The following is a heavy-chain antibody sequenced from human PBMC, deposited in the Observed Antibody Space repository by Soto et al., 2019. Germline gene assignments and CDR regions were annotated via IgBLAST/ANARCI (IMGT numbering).Heavy chain of an antibody. D-gene: IGHD6-13*01. CDR1: GYTFTGYY. CDR2: INPNSGGT. Sequence: ASVKVSCKASGYTFTGYYMHWVRQAPGQGLEWMGWINPNSGGTNYAQKFQGWVTMTRDTSISTAYMELSRLRSDDTAVYYCAREVPTAAAGPRFDYWGQGTLVTVS. V-gene: IGHV1-2*04. CDR3: AREVPTAAAGPRFDY. J-gene: IGHJ4*02.